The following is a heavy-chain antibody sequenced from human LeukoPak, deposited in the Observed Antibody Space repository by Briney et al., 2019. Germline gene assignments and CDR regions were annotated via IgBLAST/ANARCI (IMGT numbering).Heavy chain of an antibody. CDR2: ISGSGGST. Sequence: GGSLRPSCAASGFTFSSYAMSWVRQAPGKGLEWVSAISGSGGSTYYADSVKGRFTISRDNSKNTLYLQMNSLRAEDTAVYYCARGKSAAGTENKFDPWGQGTLVTVSS. CDR3: ARGKSAAGTENKFDP. J-gene: IGHJ5*02. V-gene: IGHV3-23*01. CDR1: GFTFSSYA. D-gene: IGHD6-13*01.